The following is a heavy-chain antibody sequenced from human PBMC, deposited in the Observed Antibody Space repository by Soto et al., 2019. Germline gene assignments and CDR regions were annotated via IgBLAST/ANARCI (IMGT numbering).Heavy chain of an antibody. D-gene: IGHD3-16*02. CDR1: GGTFSSYT. V-gene: IGHV1-69*02. CDR3: ARQKGYDYIWGSYRPDAFDI. Sequence: SVKVSCKASGGTFSSYTISWVRQAPGQGLEWMGRINPILGITNYSQKFQGRVTITRDTSASTAYMELSSLRSEDTAVYYCARQKGYDYIWGSYRPDAFDIWGQGTMVTVSS. J-gene: IGHJ3*02. CDR2: INPILGIT.